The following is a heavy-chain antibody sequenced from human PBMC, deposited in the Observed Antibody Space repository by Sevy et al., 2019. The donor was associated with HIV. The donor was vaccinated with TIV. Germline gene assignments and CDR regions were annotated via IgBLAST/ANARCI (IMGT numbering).Heavy chain of an antibody. J-gene: IGHJ5*02. CDR3: TRNGGAFDNGFDP. CDR2: ISSSGSSI. V-gene: IGHV3-48*03. Sequence: GGSLRLSCTASGFTFSSYDMNWVRQAPGKGLEWVSKISSSGSSIYYADSVKGRFTISRDNAKNSLNLQMNSLRAEDTAVYYCTRNGGAFDNGFDPGAREPWSPSPQ. D-gene: IGHD2-8*01. CDR1: GFTFSSYD.